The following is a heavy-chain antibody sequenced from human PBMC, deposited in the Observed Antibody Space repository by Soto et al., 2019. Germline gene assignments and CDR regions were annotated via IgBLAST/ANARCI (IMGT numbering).Heavy chain of an antibody. Sequence: SETLSLTCAVYGGSFSGYYWSWIRQPPGKGLEWIGEINHSGSTNYNPSLKSRVTISVDTSKNQFSLKLSSVTAADTAVYYCARVHYYDNVNGMDVWGQGTTVTAP. CDR2: INHSGST. V-gene: IGHV4-34*01. J-gene: IGHJ6*02. CDR1: GGSFSGYY. D-gene: IGHD3-22*01. CDR3: ARVHYYDNVNGMDV.